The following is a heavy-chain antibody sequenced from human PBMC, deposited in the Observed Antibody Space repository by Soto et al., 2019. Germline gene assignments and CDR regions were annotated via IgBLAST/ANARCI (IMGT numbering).Heavy chain of an antibody. V-gene: IGHV4-39*01. CDR1: GGSISSSSYY. CDR3: ARQGPPFTTRVNWFDP. D-gene: IGHD2-2*01. Sequence: QLQLQESGPGLVKPSETLSLTCTVSGGSISSSSYYWGWIRQPPGKGLEWIGSIYYSGSTYYNPSLKSRVLLSVDTSKNQFSLQLSFVTAADTAVYSRARQGPPFTTRVNWFDPWGQGSLVTVAS. J-gene: IGHJ5*02. CDR2: IYYSGST.